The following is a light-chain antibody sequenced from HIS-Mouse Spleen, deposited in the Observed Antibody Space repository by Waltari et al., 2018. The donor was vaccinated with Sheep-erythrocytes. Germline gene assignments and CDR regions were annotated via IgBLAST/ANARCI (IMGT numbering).Light chain of an antibody. V-gene: IGLV2-23*01. J-gene: IGLJ3*02. CDR2: EGS. CDR3: CSYAGSSTPWV. CDR1: SSGVGSYNL. Sequence: QSALTQPASVSGSPGQSITISCTRTSSGVGSYNLVSWYQQHPGKAPKLMIYEGSKRPSGVSNRFSGSKSGNTASLTISGLQAEDEADYYCCSYAGSSTPWVFGGGTKLTVL.